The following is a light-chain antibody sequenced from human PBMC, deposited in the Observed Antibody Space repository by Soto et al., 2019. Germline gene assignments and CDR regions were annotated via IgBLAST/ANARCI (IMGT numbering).Light chain of an antibody. J-gene: IGLJ2*01. CDR2: EVS. CDR1: SSDVGGYNF. V-gene: IGLV2-14*01. CDR3: SSYTSRKTLV. Sequence: QSALTQPASVSGSPGQSITISCTGTSSDVGGYNFVSWYQHLPGKAPKLMISEVSNRPSGVSNRFSGSKSGNTASLTISGLQAEDEADYYCSSYTSRKTLVFGGGTKVTVL.